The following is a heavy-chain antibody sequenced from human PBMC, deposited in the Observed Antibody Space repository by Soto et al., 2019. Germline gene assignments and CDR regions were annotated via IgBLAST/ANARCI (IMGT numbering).Heavy chain of an antibody. CDR1: VASSRGFY. V-gene: IGHV4-4*07. J-gene: IGHJ5*02. D-gene: IGHD1-1*01. CDR2: IYATGTT. CDR3: VRDGTKTLRDWFDP. Sequence: SETLSRTCTVSVASSRGFYWSWIRKSAGKGLEWIGRIYATGTTDYNPSLKSRVMMSVDTSKKQFSLKLRSVTAADTAVYYCVRDGTKTLRDWFDPWGQGISVTVSS.